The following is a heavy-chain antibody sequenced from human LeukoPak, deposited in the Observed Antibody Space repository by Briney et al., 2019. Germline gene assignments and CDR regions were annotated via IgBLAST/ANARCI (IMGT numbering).Heavy chain of an antibody. CDR3: ARVGGTGKSRWFDP. D-gene: IGHD1-1*01. J-gene: IGHJ5*02. CDR1: GYTFTSYD. V-gene: IGHV1-8*01. Sequence: ASVKVSCKASGYTFTSYDINWVRQATGQGLEWMGWMNPNSGNTGYAQKFQGRVAMTRNTSISTAYMELSSLRSEDTAVYYCARVGGTGKSRWFDPWGQGTLVTVSS. CDR2: MNPNSGNT.